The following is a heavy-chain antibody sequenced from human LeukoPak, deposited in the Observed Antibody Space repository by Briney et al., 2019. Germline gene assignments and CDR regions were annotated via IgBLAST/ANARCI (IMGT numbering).Heavy chain of an antibody. J-gene: IGHJ6*02. V-gene: IGHV3-48*02. D-gene: IGHD3-9*01. CDR2: ISSSGSTI. CDR1: GFNFSTYT. CDR3: AGRTGLYFYGMDV. Sequence: GGSLRLSCAASGFNFSTYTMSWVRRAPGKGLEWVSYISSSGSTIYYADSVKGRFTISRDNAKNSLYLQIKSLRDEDTAVYYCAGRTGLYFYGMDVWGQGTTVTVSS.